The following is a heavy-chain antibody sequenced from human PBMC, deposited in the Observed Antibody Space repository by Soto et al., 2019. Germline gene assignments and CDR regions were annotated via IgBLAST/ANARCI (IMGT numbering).Heavy chain of an antibody. CDR1: VFTFSDYD. CDR2: LWRDGSKV. D-gene: IGHD6-19*01. J-gene: IGHJ5*02. Sequence: WWSLRLSCSASVFTFSDYDMHWFRQAPGKRLEWVAVLWRDGSKVYYADSVKGRFTISRDNSKNTLYLQMNSLRAEDTAVYYCAKQWLAWGQGTLVTVSS. CDR3: AKQWLA. V-gene: IGHV3-33*06.